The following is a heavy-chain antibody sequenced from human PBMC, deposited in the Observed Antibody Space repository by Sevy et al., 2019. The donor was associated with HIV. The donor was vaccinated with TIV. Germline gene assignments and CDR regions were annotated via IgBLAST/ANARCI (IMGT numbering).Heavy chain of an antibody. V-gene: IGHV3-7*01. CDR1: ELSFSSYW. CDR3: ARDGGLVLAPLPYYQYGMDV. CDR2: IKQDGSEK. J-gene: IGHJ6*02. D-gene: IGHD2-2*01. Sequence: GGSLRLSCEASELSFSSYWMSWVRQAPGKGLEWVANIKQDGSEKNYADSVKGRFTISRDNAKNSLYLQMNSLRAEDTAVYYCARDGGLVLAPLPYYQYGMDVWGQGTTVTVSS.